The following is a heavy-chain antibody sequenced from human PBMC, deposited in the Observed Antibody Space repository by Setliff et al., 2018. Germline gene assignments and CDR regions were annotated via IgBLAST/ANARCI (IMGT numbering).Heavy chain of an antibody. D-gene: IGHD2-15*01. V-gene: IGHV4-4*08. J-gene: IGHJ3*02. CDR3: ARLGSSRGFDI. CDR2: IYTSGST. Sequence: SETLSLTCNVSGDSINENHWTWIRQPPGKGLEWIGYIYTSGSTNYNPSLKSRVTMSVDTSNNHFSLKVNSVTAADTAVYYCARLGSSRGFDIWGQGIMVTVSS. CDR1: GDSINENH.